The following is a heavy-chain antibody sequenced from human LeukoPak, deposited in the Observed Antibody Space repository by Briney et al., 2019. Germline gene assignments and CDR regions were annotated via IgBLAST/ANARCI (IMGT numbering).Heavy chain of an antibody. CDR1: GGSISSYY. V-gene: IGHV4-59*01. Sequence: SETLSLTCTGSGGSISSYYWSWIRQPPGQGLEGIGNIFYSGSTTYNPSLKSRVIISLDTSKNQFSLRLSSVTAADTAVYYCARGHGTYFDSWGQGTLVTVSS. CDR2: IFYSGST. J-gene: IGHJ4*02. D-gene: IGHD1-26*01. CDR3: ARGHGTYFDS.